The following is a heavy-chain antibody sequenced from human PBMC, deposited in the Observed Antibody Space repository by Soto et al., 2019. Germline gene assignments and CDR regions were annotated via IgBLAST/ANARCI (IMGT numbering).Heavy chain of an antibody. CDR1: GGTFSSYT. V-gene: IGHV1-69*02. CDR2: IIPILGIA. D-gene: IGHD5-12*01. Sequence: GASVKVSCKASGGTFSSYTISWVRQAPGQGLEWMGRIIPILGIANYAQKFQGRVTITADKSTSTAYMELSSLRSEDTAVYYCARLENDYSGYDSYWGQGTLVTVSS. J-gene: IGHJ4*02. CDR3: ARLENDYSGYDSY.